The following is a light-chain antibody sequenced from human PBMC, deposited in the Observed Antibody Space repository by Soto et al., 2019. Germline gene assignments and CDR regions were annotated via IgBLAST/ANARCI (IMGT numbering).Light chain of an antibody. CDR1: RSVDLL. CDR3: QEYNSYTGT. Sequence: IQMTQSPSTLSASVVXXVSITWGAGRSVDLLLAWYQQKPGKAPKLLIYDDSRLQSWVPSTLSGSGSGKEVTLTISSLQPDDFGTYYCQEYNSYTGTCGPVTKVDI. CDR2: DDS. V-gene: IGKV1-5*01. J-gene: IGKJ1*01.